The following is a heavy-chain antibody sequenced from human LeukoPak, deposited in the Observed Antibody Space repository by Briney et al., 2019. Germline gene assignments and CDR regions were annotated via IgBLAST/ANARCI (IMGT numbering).Heavy chain of an antibody. CDR2: IYPGDSDT. Sequence: GESLKISCKGSGYSFTSYWIGWVRPMPGKGLEWMGIIYPGDSDTRYSPSFQGQVTISADKSISTAYLQWSSLKASDTAMYYCARIGSPIYYYYGMDVWGQGTTVTVSS. CDR3: ARIGSPIYYYYGMDV. D-gene: IGHD6-13*01. J-gene: IGHJ6*02. V-gene: IGHV5-51*01. CDR1: GYSFTSYW.